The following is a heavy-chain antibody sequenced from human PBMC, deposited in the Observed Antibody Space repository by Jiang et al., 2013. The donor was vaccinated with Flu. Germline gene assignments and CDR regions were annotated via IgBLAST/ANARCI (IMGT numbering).Heavy chain of an antibody. D-gene: IGHD6-19*01. J-gene: IGHJ3*02. CDR3: AHDRVGTEAVAGAGDAFDI. Sequence: PPGKALEWLALIYWDDDKRYSPSLKSRLTITKDTSKNQVVLTMTNMDPVDTATYYCAHDRVGTEAVAGAGDAFDIWGQGTMVTVSS. CDR2: IYWDDDK. V-gene: IGHV2-5*02.